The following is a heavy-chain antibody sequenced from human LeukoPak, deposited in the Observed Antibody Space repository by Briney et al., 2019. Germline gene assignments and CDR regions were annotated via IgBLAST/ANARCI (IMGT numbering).Heavy chain of an antibody. J-gene: IGHJ4*02. Sequence: PSETLSLTCTVSGGSISSSSYYWGWIRQPPGKGLEWIGSIYYSGSTYYNPSLKSRVTISVDTSKNQFSLKLRSVTAADTAVYYCARAGYSSGWYYFDYWGQGTLVTVSS. D-gene: IGHD6-19*01. CDR1: GGSISSSSYY. CDR2: IYYSGST. V-gene: IGHV4-39*01. CDR3: ARAGYSSGWYYFDY.